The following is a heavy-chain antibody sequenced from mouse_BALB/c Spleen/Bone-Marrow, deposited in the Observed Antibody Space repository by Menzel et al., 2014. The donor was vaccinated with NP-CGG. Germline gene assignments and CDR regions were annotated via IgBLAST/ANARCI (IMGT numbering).Heavy chain of an antibody. J-gene: IGHJ3*01. CDR3: ARHMIRGFAY. V-gene: IGHV5-12-1*01. CDR1: GFAFSSYD. D-gene: IGHD2-4*01. Sequence: EVQLQESGGDLVKPGGSLKLSCAASGFAFSSYDMSWVRQTPEKRLEWVAYISSGGGSTYYSDTVKGRFTISRDNAKNTLYLEMSSLKSEDTAMYYCARHMIRGFAYWGQGTLVTVSA. CDR2: ISSGGGST.